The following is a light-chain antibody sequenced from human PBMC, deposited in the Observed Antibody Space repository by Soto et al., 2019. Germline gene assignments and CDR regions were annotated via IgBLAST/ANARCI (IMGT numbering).Light chain of an antibody. J-gene: IGLJ2*01. CDR2: DNN. Sequence: NFMLTQPHSVSESPGKTVTISCTRSSGSIASDYVHWYQQRPGSAPTTLIYDNNLRPSGVPDRFSGSIDSSSNSASLTISGLKTEDEADDYCQSYDDPKIFGVGTKLPVL. CDR1: SGSIASDY. CDR3: QSYDDPKI. V-gene: IGLV6-57*04.